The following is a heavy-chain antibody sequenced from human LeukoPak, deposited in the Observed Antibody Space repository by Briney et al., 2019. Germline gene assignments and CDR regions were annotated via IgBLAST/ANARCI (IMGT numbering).Heavy chain of an antibody. CDR1: GYTFTSYD. CDR2: MNPNSGNT. CDR3: AKDGVVVAAALDY. D-gene: IGHD2-15*01. V-gene: IGHV1-8*01. Sequence: ASVKVSCKASGYTFTSYDINWVRQATGQGLEWMGWMNPNSGNTGYAQKFQGRVTMTRNTSISTAYMELSSLRSEDTAVYYCAKDGVVVAAALDYWGQGTLVTVSS. J-gene: IGHJ4*02.